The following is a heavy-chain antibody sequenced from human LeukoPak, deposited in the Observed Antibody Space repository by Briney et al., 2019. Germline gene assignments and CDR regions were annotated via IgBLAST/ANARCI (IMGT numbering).Heavy chain of an antibody. Sequence: GESLKISCKGSGYSFSSYWIGWERQMPGKGLEWMGIIYPGDSDTRYSPSFQGQVTISADKSISTAYLQWSSLKASDNAVYYCARASSSCFDYWGQGTLVTVSS. CDR3: ARASSSCFDY. V-gene: IGHV5-51*01. D-gene: IGHD6-19*01. CDR2: IYPGDSDT. J-gene: IGHJ4*02. CDR1: GYSFSSYW.